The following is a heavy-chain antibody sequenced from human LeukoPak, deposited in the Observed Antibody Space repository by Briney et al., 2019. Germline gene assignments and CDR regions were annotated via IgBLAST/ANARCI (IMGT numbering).Heavy chain of an antibody. Sequence: GGSLRLSCVGSGFTFSSLAMNWVRQAPGKGLEWVSVIHSGGATYYADSVKGRFTISRDNSKNTLYLQMNTLRAEDTAVYYCARGRGYGAYDWNDYWGQGTLVTVSS. CDR1: GFTFSSLA. V-gene: IGHV3-53*01. CDR3: ARGRGYGAYDWNDY. J-gene: IGHJ4*02. D-gene: IGHD5-12*01. CDR2: IHSGGAT.